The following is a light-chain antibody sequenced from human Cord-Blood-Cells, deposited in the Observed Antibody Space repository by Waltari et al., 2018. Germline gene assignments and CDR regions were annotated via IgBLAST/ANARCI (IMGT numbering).Light chain of an antibody. CDR2: DAS. J-gene: IGKJ4*01. V-gene: IGKV1-33*01. CDR1: QDIRNY. Sequence: DIKMTQSPSSLSASVGDKVTITCQASQDIRNYLNWYQQKPGKASKLLIYDASNLETGVPSRFSGSGSGTDFTFTISSLQPEDIATYYCQQYDNLPLTFGGGTKVEIK. CDR3: QQYDNLPLT.